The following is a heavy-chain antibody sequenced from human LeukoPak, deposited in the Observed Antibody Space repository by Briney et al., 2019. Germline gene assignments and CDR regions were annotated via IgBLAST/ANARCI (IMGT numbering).Heavy chain of an antibody. Sequence: PGGSLRLSCAASGFTFSSYSMNWVRQAPGKGLEWVSSISSSSSYIYYADSVKGRFTISRDNAKNSLYLQMNSLRAEDTAVYYCARADDFWSGESFYWGQGTLVTVSS. CDR3: ARADDFWSGESFY. V-gene: IGHV3-21*01. CDR1: GFTFSSYS. J-gene: IGHJ4*02. D-gene: IGHD3-3*01. CDR2: ISSSSSYI.